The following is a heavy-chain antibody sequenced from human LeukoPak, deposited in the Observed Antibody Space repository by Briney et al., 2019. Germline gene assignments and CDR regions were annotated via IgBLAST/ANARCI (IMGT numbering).Heavy chain of an antibody. CDR3: ARDPIEGMIAAADYYYYGMDV. Sequence: PSETLSLTCTVSGGSISSSSYYWGWIRQPPGKGLEWIGSIYYSGSTYYNPSLKSRVTISVDTSKNQFSLKLSSVTAADTAVYYCARDPIEGMIAAADYYYYGMDVWGQGTTVTVSS. D-gene: IGHD6-13*01. CDR1: GGSISSSSYY. V-gene: IGHV4-39*07. J-gene: IGHJ6*02. CDR2: IYYSGST.